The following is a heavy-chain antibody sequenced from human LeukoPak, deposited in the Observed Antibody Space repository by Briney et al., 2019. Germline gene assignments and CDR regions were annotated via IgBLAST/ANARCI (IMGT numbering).Heavy chain of an antibody. J-gene: IGHJ1*01. V-gene: IGHV3-11*01. CDR3: AKPYSSAWYGYFHQ. Sequence: PGGSLRLSCAASGFTFSDYYMNWIRQAPGKGLEWVSYISSSGSTIYYADSVKGRFTISRENSKNTLYLQMNSLRAEDTAVYYCAKPYSSAWYGYFHQWGQGTLVTVSS. CDR1: GFTFSDYY. D-gene: IGHD6-13*01. CDR2: ISSSGSTI.